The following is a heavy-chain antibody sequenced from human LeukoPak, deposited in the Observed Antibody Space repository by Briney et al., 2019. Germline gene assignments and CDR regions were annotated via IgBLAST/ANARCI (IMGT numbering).Heavy chain of an antibody. Sequence: GGSLRLSCAASGFTFDDYGMSWVRQAPGKGLEWVSGINWNGGSTGYADSVKGRFTISRDNAKNSLYLQMNSLRAEDTALYHCARVSSSSWYSGSGYNWFDPWGQGTLVTVSS. D-gene: IGHD6-13*01. CDR1: GFTFDDYG. CDR3: ARVSSSSWYSGSGYNWFDP. CDR2: INWNGGST. J-gene: IGHJ5*02. V-gene: IGHV3-20*01.